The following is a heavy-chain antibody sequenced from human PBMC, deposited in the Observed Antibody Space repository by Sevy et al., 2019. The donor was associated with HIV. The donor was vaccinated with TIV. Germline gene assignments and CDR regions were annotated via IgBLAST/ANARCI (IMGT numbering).Heavy chain of an antibody. CDR1: GGSMSSGSYY. V-gene: IGHV4-61*02. CDR2: IYTSGRT. J-gene: IGHJ6*03. CDR3: ARDLHYYDSSAYYYYYYMDV. Sequence: SETLSLTCTVSGGSMSSGSYYWSWIRQPAGKGLEWIGRIYTSGRTNYNPSLKSRVTISVDTSKNQFSLELSSVTAADTAVYYCARDLHYYDSSAYYYYYYMDVWGKGTTVTVSS. D-gene: IGHD3-22*01.